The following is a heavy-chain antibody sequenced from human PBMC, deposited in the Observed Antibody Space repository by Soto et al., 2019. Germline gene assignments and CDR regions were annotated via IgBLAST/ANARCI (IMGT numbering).Heavy chain of an antibody. J-gene: IGHJ4*02. Sequence: GASVKVSCKASGYTFTRNAIHWVRQAPGQRLEWIGKIDAGNGNTKYSQKFQGRVTITRDTSASAAYMELSTLGSEDTSIYYCARSETDYSTFDYGGQGTLVTVSS. CDR3: ARSETDYSTFDY. CDR1: GYTFTRNA. V-gene: IGHV1-3*01. CDR2: IDAGNGNT. D-gene: IGHD3-9*01.